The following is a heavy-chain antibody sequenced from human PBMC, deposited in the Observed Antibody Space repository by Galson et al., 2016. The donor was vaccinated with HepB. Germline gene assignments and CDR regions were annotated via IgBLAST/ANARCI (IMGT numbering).Heavy chain of an antibody. D-gene: IGHD6-25*01. CDR2: ISHTGSDT. CDR3: ARDRTSRAAVDY. CDR1: GFTFSDFY. Sequence: SLRLSCAASGFTFSDFYMTWIRQAPGKGLEYVSHISHTGSDTNYADSVKGRFTISRDNAKKSLYLQMSSLRAEDTAIYYCARDRTSRAAVDYWGHGTLVTVSS. J-gene: IGHJ4*01. V-gene: IGHV3-11*06.